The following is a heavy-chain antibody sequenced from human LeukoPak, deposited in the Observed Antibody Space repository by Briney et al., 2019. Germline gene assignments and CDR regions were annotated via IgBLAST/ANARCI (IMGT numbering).Heavy chain of an antibody. J-gene: IGHJ6*03. CDR2: IIPIFGTA. CDR1: GGTFSSYA. D-gene: IGHD6-13*01. CDR3: ARDSVEGSSWYGYYYYYYMDV. V-gene: IGHV1-69*05. Sequence: SVKVSCKASGGTFSSYAISWVRRAPGQGLEWMGGIIPIFGTANYAQKFQGRVTITTDESTSTAYMGLSSLRSEDTAVYYCARDSVEGSSWYGYYYYYYMDVWGKGTTVTVSS.